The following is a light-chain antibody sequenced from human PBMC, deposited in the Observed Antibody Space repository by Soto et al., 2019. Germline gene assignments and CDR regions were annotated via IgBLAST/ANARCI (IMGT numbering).Light chain of an antibody. Sequence: DIQMTQSPSSLSASVGDIVTITCRASQGISTYLAWYQQKPGKVPKLLIYAASTLQSGVPSRFSGSGSGTDVTLTSSSLQPEDVATYYCQKYNSALWTFGQGTEVELK. CDR1: QGISTY. V-gene: IGKV1-27*01. CDR3: QKYNSALWT. J-gene: IGKJ1*01. CDR2: AAS.